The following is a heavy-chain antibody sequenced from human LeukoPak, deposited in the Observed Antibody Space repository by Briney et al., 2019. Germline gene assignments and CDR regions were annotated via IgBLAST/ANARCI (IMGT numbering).Heavy chain of an antibody. CDR1: GFIYSTSA. V-gene: IGHV3-21*01. CDR2: IDLDSSHI. D-gene: IGHD3-16*01. CDR3: ARDSSRYLRVGHYDY. J-gene: IGHJ4*02. Sequence: GGSLRLSCPASGFIYSTSAMNWVRPVPGKGLEGVSSIDLDSSHIYYAASVRGRFTISRDNARNSVYLQMNSLRVGDTALYYCARDSSRYLRVGHYDYWGQGTLVAVSS.